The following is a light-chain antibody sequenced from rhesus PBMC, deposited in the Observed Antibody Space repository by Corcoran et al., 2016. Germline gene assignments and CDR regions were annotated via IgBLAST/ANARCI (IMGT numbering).Light chain of an antibody. CDR3: SSYAGSNTLV. CDR1: SSDIGAYNY. Sequence: QAALTQTRSVSGSPGQSVTSSCTGSSSDIGAYNYVSWYQQHPGTAPKIVIFEVTKRPTGVSDRFSGSKSGETASLIISGLQAEDEADYHCSSYAGSNTLVFGSGTTLTVL. CDR2: EVT. V-gene: IGLV2-32*02. J-gene: IGLJ6*01.